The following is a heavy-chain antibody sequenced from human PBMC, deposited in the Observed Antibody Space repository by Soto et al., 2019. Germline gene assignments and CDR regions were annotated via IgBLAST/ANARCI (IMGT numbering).Heavy chain of an antibody. CDR3: ALIPYSRASFDY. V-gene: IGHV4-61*01. Sequence: SETLSLTCTVSGVSISSVSISSNYWGWIRQPPGKGLEYIGSIPYSGNTNYNPSLKSRVSISVDTSKNQFSLKLTSVTAADTAVYYCALIPYSRASFDYWGQGILVTVSS. CDR2: IPYSGNT. CDR1: GVSISSVSISSNY. D-gene: IGHD6-13*01. J-gene: IGHJ4*02.